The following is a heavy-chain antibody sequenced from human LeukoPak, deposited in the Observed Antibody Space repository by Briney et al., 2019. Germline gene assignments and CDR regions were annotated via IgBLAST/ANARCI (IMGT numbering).Heavy chain of an antibody. CDR1: GYIFTSYW. J-gene: IGHJ3*02. D-gene: IGHD2-2*01. CDR3: ARRAYCSSTSCPGAFDI. V-gene: IGHV5-51*01. Sequence: GGALQISCKGSGYIFTSYWIGGVGQLPGKGLEGMGIIYPGDSDTRYSPSFQGQVTISADKSISTAYLQWSSLKASDTAMYYCARRAYCSSTSCPGAFDIWGQGTMVTVSS. CDR2: IYPGDSDT.